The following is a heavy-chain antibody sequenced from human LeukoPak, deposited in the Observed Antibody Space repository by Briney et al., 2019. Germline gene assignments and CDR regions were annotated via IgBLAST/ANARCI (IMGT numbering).Heavy chain of an antibody. V-gene: IGHV4-39*01. CDR2: IYYSGSA. Sequence: SETLSLACTVSGGSISDSNYYWGWIRQPPGRGLEWIGNIYYSGSAYYSPSLKSRVTVSVDTSKNQFSLKLNSVTAADTAVYYCARQSTIAAARIDPWGQGTLVTVSS. J-gene: IGHJ5*02. CDR3: ARQSTIAAARIDP. CDR1: GGSISDSNYY. D-gene: IGHD6-25*01.